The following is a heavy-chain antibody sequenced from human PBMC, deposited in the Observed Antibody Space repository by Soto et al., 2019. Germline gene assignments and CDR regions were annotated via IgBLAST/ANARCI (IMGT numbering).Heavy chain of an antibody. CDR1: GFTFSSYA. CDR3: ARDYGGRDTAMVTGDY. V-gene: IGHV3-30-3*01. Sequence: QVQLVESGGGVVQPGRSLRLSCAASGFTFSSYAMHWVRQAPGKGLEWVAVISYDGSNKYYADSVKGRFTISRDNXXXXXYLQMNSLRAEDTAVYYCARDYGGRDTAMVTGDYWGQGTLVTVSS. CDR2: ISYDGSNK. J-gene: IGHJ4*02. D-gene: IGHD5-18*01.